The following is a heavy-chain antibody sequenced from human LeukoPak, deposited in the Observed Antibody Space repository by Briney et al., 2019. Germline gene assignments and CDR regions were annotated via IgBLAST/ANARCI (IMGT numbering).Heavy chain of an antibody. CDR2: INHSGST. CDR3: ARDTAVAIPFDY. J-gene: IGHJ4*02. Sequence: PSETLSLTCAVYGGSFSGYYWSWIRQPPGKGLEWIGEINHSGSTNYNPSLKSRVTISVDMSKNQFSLKLSSVTAADTAVYYCARDTAVAIPFDYWGQGTLVTVSS. D-gene: IGHD6-19*01. CDR1: GGSFSGYY. V-gene: IGHV4-34*01.